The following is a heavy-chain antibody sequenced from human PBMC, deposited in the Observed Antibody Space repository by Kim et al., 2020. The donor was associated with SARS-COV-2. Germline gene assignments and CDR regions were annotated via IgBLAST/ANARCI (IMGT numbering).Heavy chain of an antibody. CDR1: GFTFSSYA. V-gene: IGHV3-23*01. CDR3: AKAGDTAMVFYYYYGMDV. CDR2: ISGSGGST. D-gene: IGHD5-18*01. Sequence: GGSLRLSCAASGFTFSSYAMSWVRQAPGKGLEWVSAISGSGGSTYYADSVKGRFTISRDNSKNTLYLQMNSLRAEDTAVYYCAKAGDTAMVFYYYYGMDVWGQGTTVTVSS. J-gene: IGHJ6*02.